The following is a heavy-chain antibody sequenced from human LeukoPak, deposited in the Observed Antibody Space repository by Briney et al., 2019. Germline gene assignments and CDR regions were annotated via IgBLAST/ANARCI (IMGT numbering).Heavy chain of an antibody. CDR1: GFTFSSYS. Sequence: GSLRLSCAASGFTFSSYSMNWVRQAPGKGLEWIGYIYYSGSTNYNPSLKSRVSISVDTSKNQFSLKLRSVTAADTAVYYCASLVVNNYFDYWGQGTLVTVSS. D-gene: IGHD3-22*01. CDR3: ASLVVNNYFDY. CDR2: IYYSGST. V-gene: IGHV4-59*01. J-gene: IGHJ4*02.